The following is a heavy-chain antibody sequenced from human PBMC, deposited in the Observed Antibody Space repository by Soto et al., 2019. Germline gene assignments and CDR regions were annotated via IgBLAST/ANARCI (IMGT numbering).Heavy chain of an antibody. CDR1: GFTFSSYA. V-gene: IGHV3-30*04. Sequence: GESLKISCAASGFTFSSYAMHWVRQAPGKGLEWVAVISYDGSNKYYADSVKGRFTISRDNSKNTLYLQMNSLRAEDTAVYYCARVTDYYWGQGTLVTVSS. J-gene: IGHJ4*02. CDR2: ISYDGSNK. CDR3: ARVTDYY. D-gene: IGHD2-21*02.